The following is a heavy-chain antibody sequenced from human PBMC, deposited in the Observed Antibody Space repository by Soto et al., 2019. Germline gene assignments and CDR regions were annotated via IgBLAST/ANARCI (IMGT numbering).Heavy chain of an antibody. J-gene: IGHJ6*02. CDR1: RFTFRNYG. Sequence: PGGSLRLSCAASRFTFRNYGMSWVRQGPGKGLEWVSGISPTGEQRFYVDSVKGRFFIPRDNSQNTLSLEMSNLRADDTAVYYCAKRYGSGSYRDFNSYYGMDIWRQGTSVPVSS. CDR2: ISPTGEQR. V-gene: IGHV3-23*01. CDR3: AKRYGSGSYRDFNSYYGMDI. D-gene: IGHD3-10*01.